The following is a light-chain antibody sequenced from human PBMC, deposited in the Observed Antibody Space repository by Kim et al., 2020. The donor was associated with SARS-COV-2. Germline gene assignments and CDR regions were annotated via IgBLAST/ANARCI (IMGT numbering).Light chain of an antibody. CDR3: QQYNIYPLT. V-gene: IGKV1-5*01. CDR1: QTITRW. Sequence: DIQMTQSPSTLSASVGDRVTITCRASQTITRWLAWYHLKLGKAPELLIYAASTLRSGVPSRFSGSGSGTEFTLTINSLQPDDFATYYCQQYNIYPLTFGGGTKVDIK. CDR2: AAS. J-gene: IGKJ4*01.